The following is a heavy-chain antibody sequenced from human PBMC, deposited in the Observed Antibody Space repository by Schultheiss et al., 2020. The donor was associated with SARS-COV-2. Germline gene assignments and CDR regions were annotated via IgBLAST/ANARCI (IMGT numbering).Heavy chain of an antibody. CDR3: AKVEDTDYSSSFDY. J-gene: IGHJ4*02. CDR2: IGTSGSRT. Sequence: GSLRLSCTASGFTFTNYDMTWVRQAPGKGLEWVSSIGTSGSRTYYADSVKGRFTVSRDNSKNRVYLQMSSLRAEDTAVYYCAKVEDTDYSSSFDYWGQGTLVTVSS. CDR1: GFTFTNYD. D-gene: IGHD6-19*01. V-gene: IGHV3-23*05.